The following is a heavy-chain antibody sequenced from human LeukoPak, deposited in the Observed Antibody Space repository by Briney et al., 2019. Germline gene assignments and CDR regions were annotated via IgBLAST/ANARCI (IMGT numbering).Heavy chain of an antibody. V-gene: IGHV3-7*01. Sequence: GGSLRLSCAASGFTFRTYWMSWVRQAPGEGLEWVANIKEDGSEKYYVDSVKGRFTISRDNAKNSLYLQMNSLRAEDTAVYYCARGRLGDSWGQGTLVTVSS. D-gene: IGHD4-17*01. CDR3: ARGRLGDS. J-gene: IGHJ4*02. CDR2: IKEDGSEK. CDR1: GFTFRTYW.